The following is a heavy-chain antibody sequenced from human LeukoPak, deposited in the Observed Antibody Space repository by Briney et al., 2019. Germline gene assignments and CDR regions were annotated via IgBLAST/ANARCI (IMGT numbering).Heavy chain of an antibody. J-gene: IGHJ4*02. Sequence: SETLSLTCTVSGGSISSGSYYWSWIRQPAGKGLEWIGRIYTSGSTNYNPSLKSRVTISVDTSKNQFSLKLSSVTAAGTAVYYCARAPGGYLDYWGQGTLVTVSS. CDR2: IYTSGST. V-gene: IGHV4-61*02. CDR1: GGSISSGSYY. D-gene: IGHD3-16*01. CDR3: ARAPGGYLDY.